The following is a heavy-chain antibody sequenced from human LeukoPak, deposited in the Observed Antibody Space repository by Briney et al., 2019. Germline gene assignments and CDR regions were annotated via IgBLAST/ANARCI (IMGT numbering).Heavy chain of an antibody. J-gene: IGHJ4*02. CDR3: ARDRGYFDN. V-gene: IGHV3-7*01. Sequence: DSVKGRFTISRDNVQNSLYLQMNGLRAEDTAMYYCARDRGYFDNWGQGTLVTVPS.